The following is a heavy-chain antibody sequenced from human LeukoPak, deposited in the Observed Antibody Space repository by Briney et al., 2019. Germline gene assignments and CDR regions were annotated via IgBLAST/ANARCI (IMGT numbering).Heavy chain of an antibody. Sequence: PGGSLRLSCAASGFTFSSYAMHWVRQAPGKGLEWVAVISYDGSNKYYADSVKGRFTISRDNSKNTLYLQMNSLRAEDTAVYYCARDDSGYDFGGYYYYGMDVWGQGTTVTVSS. CDR1: GFTFSSYA. CDR2: ISYDGSNK. V-gene: IGHV3-30-3*01. CDR3: ARDDSGYDFGGYYYYGMDV. D-gene: IGHD5-12*01. J-gene: IGHJ6*02.